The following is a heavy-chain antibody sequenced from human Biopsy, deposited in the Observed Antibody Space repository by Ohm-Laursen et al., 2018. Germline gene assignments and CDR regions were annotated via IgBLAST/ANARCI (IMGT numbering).Heavy chain of an antibody. V-gene: IGHV3-73*01. Sequence: LSLTCAASGFTFSAYAVHWVRQASGQGLEWVGRIRSKAKSYATAYAASVTGRFTISRDDSKNTTYLQRNSLKTEDTAVFSCTLGGAGFDNWGQGTLVTVSS. CDR2: IRSKAKSYAT. D-gene: IGHD3-10*01. CDR3: TLGGAGFDN. CDR1: GFTFSAYA. J-gene: IGHJ4*02.